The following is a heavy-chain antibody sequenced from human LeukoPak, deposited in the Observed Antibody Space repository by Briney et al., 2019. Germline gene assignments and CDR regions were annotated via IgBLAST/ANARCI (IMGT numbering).Heavy chain of an antibody. V-gene: IGHV1-69*13. D-gene: IGHD1-26*01. CDR3: ARDKWELLRTDLYYYGMDV. CDR2: IIPIFGTA. J-gene: IGHJ6*02. CDR1: GGTFSSYA. Sequence: SVKVSCKASGGTFSSYAISWVRQAPGQGLEWMGGIIPIFGTANYAQKFQGRVTITADESTSTAYMELNSLRAEDTAVYYCARDKWELLRTDLYYYGMDVWGQGTTVTVSS.